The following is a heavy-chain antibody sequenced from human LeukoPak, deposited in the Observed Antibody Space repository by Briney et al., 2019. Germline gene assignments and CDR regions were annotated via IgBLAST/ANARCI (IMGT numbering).Heavy chain of an antibody. J-gene: IGHJ4*02. V-gene: IGHV1-69*05. CDR1: GGTFSSYA. D-gene: IGHD1-7*01. CDR3: ASTNWNYKPGEPDY. CDR2: IITIFGTA. Sequence: GASVKVSCKASGGTFSSYAISWVRQAPGQGLEWMGGIITIFGTANYAQKFQGRVTITTDESTSTAYMELSSLRSEDTAVYYCASTNWNYKPGEPDYWGQGTLVTVSS.